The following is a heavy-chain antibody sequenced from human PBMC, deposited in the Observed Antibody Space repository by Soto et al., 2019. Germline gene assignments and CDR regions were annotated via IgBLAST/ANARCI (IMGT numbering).Heavy chain of an antibody. CDR2: IYYSGST. Sequence: SETLSLTCTVSGISVSTSGYYWGWFRQPPGKGLDWIGNIYYSGSTFYNPSLRSRVTLSVDASKNQFSLRLNSVTAADTAVYFCAGFVVPASRNSDFDYWGQGTLVTVSS. CDR3: AGFVVPASRNSDFDY. D-gene: IGHD2-15*01. J-gene: IGHJ4*02. V-gene: IGHV4-39*01. CDR1: GISVSTSGYY.